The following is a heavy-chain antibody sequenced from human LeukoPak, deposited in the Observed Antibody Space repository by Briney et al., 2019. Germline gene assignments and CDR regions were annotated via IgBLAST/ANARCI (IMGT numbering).Heavy chain of an antibody. CDR2: ISSSGSTI. V-gene: IGHV3-48*03. Sequence: GGSLRLSCAASGFTFSSYEMDWVRQAPGKGLEWVSYISSSGSTIYYADSVMGRFTISRDNAKNSLYLQMNSLRAEDTAVYYCAELGITMIGGVWGKGTTVTISS. D-gene: IGHD3-10*02. CDR3: AELGITMIGGV. CDR1: GFTFSSYE. J-gene: IGHJ6*04.